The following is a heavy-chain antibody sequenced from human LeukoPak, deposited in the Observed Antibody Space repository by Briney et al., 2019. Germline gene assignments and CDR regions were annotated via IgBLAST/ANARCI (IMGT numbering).Heavy chain of an antibody. CDR2: INPNNGGT. CDR1: GYTFTGYY. J-gene: IGHJ4*02. CDR3: ARIWAEFQLVCDF. D-gene: IGHD6-13*01. V-gene: IGHV1-2*02. Sequence: ASVKVSCKASGYTFTGYYMHWVRQAPGQGLEWMGWINPNNGGTNYAQKFQGRVTMTRDTSISTAYMELSRLRSDDTAVYFCARIWAEFQLVCDFWGQGTLVTVSP.